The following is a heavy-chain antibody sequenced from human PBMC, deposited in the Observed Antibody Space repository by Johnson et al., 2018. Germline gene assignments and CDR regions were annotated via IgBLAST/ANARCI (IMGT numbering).Heavy chain of an antibody. CDR2: IPYHGSDT. V-gene: IGHV3-30*03. D-gene: IGHD2/OR15-2a*01. J-gene: IGHJ6*02. CDR3: ARDITSHFSDYYALDV. CDR1: GFIFSSYG. Sequence: QVQLVESGGGVVQPGKSLRLCCAASGFIFSSYGMHWVRQAPGKGLEWVAAIPYHGSDTQYADSVRGRFIFSSDNSKTALPLQMNSLRGGDTAVYYCARDITSHFSDYYALDVWGQGTTVTV.